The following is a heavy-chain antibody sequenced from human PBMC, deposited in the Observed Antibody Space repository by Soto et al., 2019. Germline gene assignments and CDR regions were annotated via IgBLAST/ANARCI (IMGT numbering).Heavy chain of an antibody. D-gene: IGHD3-22*01. CDR3: AKGGYYDSSGYLGWLDY. CDR1: GFTFSSYG. Sequence: QVQLVESGGGVVQPGRSLRLSCAASGFTFSSYGIHWVRQAPGKGLEWVAVISYDGSNRYYADSVKGRFTISRDNSKNTLYLQMNSLRAEATAVYYCAKGGYYDSSGYLGWLDYWGQGTLVTVSS. CDR2: ISYDGSNR. J-gene: IGHJ4*02. V-gene: IGHV3-30*18.